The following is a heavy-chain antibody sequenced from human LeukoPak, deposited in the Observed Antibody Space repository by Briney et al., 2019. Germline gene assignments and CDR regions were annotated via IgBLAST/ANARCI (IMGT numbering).Heavy chain of an antibody. CDR2: IWYDGSNK. J-gene: IGHJ4*02. CDR3: ARDGSFWRGYPYYFDY. Sequence: GGSLRLSCAASGFTFSSYGMHWVRQAPGKGLEWVAIIWYDGSNKYYADSVKGRFTISRDNSKNALYLQVNSLRAEDTAVYYCARDGSFWRGYPYYFDYWGQGTLVTASS. D-gene: IGHD3-3*01. V-gene: IGHV3-33*01. CDR1: GFTFSSYG.